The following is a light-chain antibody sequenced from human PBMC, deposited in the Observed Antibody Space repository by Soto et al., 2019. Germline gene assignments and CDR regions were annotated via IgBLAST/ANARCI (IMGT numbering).Light chain of an antibody. CDR1: QSVSSSF. Sequence: EIILTQSPGTLSLSPGERATLSCRASQSVSSSFLAWYQQKPGQAPRLLTYGASIRATGIPDRFSGSGSGTDFTLTISRLEPEDFAVYYCQQYGSSPPWTFGQGTKVEIK. J-gene: IGKJ1*01. CDR3: QQYGSSPPWT. V-gene: IGKV3-20*01. CDR2: GAS.